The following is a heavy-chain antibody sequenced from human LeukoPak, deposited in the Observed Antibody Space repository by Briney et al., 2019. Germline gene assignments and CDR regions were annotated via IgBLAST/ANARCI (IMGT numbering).Heavy chain of an antibody. CDR1: GLTFSDYT. J-gene: IGHJ4*02. Sequence: PGGSLRLSCAASGLTFSDYTMNWVRQAPGKGLEWISQINSRSDTIYYADSVKGRFTISRDNAKNSLYLQMNSLRGDDTAVYYCAKTRHDISILDSWGQGTLVTVSS. CDR3: AKTRHDISILDS. V-gene: IGHV3-48*04. CDR2: INSRSDTI. D-gene: IGHD3-3*02.